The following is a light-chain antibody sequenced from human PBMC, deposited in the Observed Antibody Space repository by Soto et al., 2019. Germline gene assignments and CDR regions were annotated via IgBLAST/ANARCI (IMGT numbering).Light chain of an antibody. CDR1: SSDVGGYRY. V-gene: IGLV2-14*01. Sequence: QSALTQPASVSGSPGQSITISCTGTSSDVGGYRYVSWFQHHTGKAPKLIIYEVSNRPSGISDRFSGSKSGNTASLTISGLQAEDEADYYCNSYTSTTPYVFGTGTKLTVL. CDR2: EVS. J-gene: IGLJ1*01. CDR3: NSYTSTTPYV.